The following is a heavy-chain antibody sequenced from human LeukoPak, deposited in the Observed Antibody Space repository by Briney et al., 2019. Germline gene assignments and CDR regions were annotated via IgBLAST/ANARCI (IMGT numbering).Heavy chain of an antibody. CDR1: GYTFTGYY. D-gene: IGHD6-13*01. V-gene: IGHV1-2*02. Sequence: ASVKVSCKASGYTFTGYYMHWGRQAAGQGLEWRGWINPNIGGTNYAQKFHGRVTMTRDTSISTAYMELSRLRSDDTAVYYCERAAQGYNWFDHWGQGTLVTVSS. CDR3: ERAAQGYNWFDH. J-gene: IGHJ5*02. CDR2: INPNIGGT.